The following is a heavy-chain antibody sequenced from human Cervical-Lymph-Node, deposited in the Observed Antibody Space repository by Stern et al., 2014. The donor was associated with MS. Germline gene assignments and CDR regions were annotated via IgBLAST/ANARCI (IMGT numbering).Heavy chain of an antibody. J-gene: IGHJ6*02. V-gene: IGHV3-30-3*01. Sequence: VQLVESGGGVVQPGRSLRVSCAGSGFTFRSYPIYWVRQAPGKGLEWVGVITYDGSKTHYEDSVKGRFTLSRDNSKNTVSLQMNSLTTEDTAVYFCARGSRGMDVWGQGTTVTVSS. CDR1: GFTFRSYP. CDR2: ITYDGSKT. CDR3: ARGSRGMDV. D-gene: IGHD3-10*01.